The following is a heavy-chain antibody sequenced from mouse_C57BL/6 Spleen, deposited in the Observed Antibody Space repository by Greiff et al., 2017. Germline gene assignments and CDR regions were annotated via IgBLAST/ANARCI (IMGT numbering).Heavy chain of an antibody. CDR2: INPNNGGT. Sequence: VQLQQSGPELVKPGASVKTSCKASGYTFTDYYMNWVKQSHGKSLEWIGDINPNNGGTSYNQKFKGKATLTVDKSSSTAYMELRSLTSEDSAVYYCARRDGSSYEGDYWGQGTTLTVSS. V-gene: IGHV1-26*01. CDR1: GYTFTDYY. D-gene: IGHD1-1*01. J-gene: IGHJ2*01. CDR3: ARRDGSSYEGDY.